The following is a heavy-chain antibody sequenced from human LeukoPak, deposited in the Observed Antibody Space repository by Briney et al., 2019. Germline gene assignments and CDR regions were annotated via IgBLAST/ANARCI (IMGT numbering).Heavy chain of an antibody. CDR1: GFTVSSNY. J-gene: IGHJ4*02. CDR3: AGSPLSVSGYLDY. D-gene: IGHD6-25*01. CDR2: ISGSGGGT. Sequence: GGSLRLSCAASGFTVSSNYMSWVRQAAGKGLEWVSLISGSGGGTYYADSVKGRFTISRDNSKNTLYLQMNSLRAEDTAVYYCAGSPLSVSGYLDYWGQGTLVTVSS. V-gene: IGHV3-23*01.